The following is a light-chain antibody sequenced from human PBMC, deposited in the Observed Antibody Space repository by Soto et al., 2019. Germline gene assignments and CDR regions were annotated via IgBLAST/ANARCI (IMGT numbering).Light chain of an antibody. J-gene: IGKJ5*01. CDR1: QSVSSN. Sequence: EIVMTQSPATLCVSPGERATLSCMASQSVSSNLAWYQQKPGQAPRLLIYGASNRATGIPDRFSGSGSGTDFTLTISRLEPEDFAVYYCQQYGSSPPITFGQGTRLEI. V-gene: IGKV3-20*01. CDR2: GAS. CDR3: QQYGSSPPIT.